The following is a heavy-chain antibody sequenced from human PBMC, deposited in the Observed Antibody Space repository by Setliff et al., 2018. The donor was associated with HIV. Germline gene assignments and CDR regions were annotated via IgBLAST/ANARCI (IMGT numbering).Heavy chain of an antibody. D-gene: IGHD1-26*01. J-gene: IGHJ3*01. CDR3: ATEGAGGSYQRASALDV. Sequence: SVKVSCKSSAGSFSIFAINWVRQAPGQGLEWMGGMMTIFSTTNYARKFQGRVTITTDESTGTVYMELSNLRSEDTAVYYCATEGAGGSYQRASALDVWGQGTMVTVSS. V-gene: IGHV1-69*05. CDR2: MMTIFSTT. CDR1: AGSFSIFA.